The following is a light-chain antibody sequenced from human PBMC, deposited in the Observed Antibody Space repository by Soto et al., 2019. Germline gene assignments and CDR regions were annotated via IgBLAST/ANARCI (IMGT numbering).Light chain of an antibody. Sequence: EIVLTQSPATLSSSPVERATLXWGASQSLRSSLAWYQQKPGQAPRLLIYDASTRATGIPARFSGSGSGTDFTLTISGLQSEDFAVYYCQQYNNWPQTFGQGPRWIT. CDR2: DAS. V-gene: IGKV3-15*01. CDR3: QQYNNWPQT. CDR1: QSLRSS. J-gene: IGKJ1*01.